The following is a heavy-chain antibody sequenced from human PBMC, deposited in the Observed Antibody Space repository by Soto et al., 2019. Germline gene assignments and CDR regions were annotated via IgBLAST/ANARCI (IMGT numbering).Heavy chain of an antibody. CDR3: ARERVVNYTDYYFDY. V-gene: IGHV3-21*01. CDR1: GFDFYYYN. J-gene: IGHJ4*01. D-gene: IGHD3-16*02. Sequence: GGSLRLSCAASGFDFYYYNMNWVRQAPGRGLEWVSSISGTGIDIHFADSVKGRFVISRDNAKTSLYLQMNSLRPEDTAVYYCARERVVNYTDYYFDYWGHGTLVTVS. CDR2: ISGTGIDI.